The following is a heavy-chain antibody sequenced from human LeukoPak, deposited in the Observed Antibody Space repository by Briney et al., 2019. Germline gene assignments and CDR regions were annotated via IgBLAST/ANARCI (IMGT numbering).Heavy chain of an antibody. CDR3: TRDPGDTAMAKYYFDY. V-gene: IGHV1-2*02. J-gene: IGHJ4*02. CDR2: IYPNSGGT. CDR1: GYTFTGYY. D-gene: IGHD5-18*01. Sequence: GASLKVSCKASGYTFTGYYLHWVRQAPGQGREWMGWIYPNSGGTSYAQKFQDRVTMTRDTSTSTAYMELSRLRSDDTAVYYCTRDPGDTAMAKYYFDYWGQGTLVTVSS.